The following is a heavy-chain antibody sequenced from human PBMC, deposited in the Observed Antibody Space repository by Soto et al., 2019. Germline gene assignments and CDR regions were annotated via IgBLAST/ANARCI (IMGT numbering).Heavy chain of an antibody. CDR3: AREYYDFWSGYATDKTGPRTHNDY. CDR2: INTNTGNP. V-gene: IGHV7-4-1*01. D-gene: IGHD3-3*01. Sequence: ASVKVSCKASGYTFTSYAMNWVRQAPGQGLEWMGWINTNTGNPTYAQGFTGRFVFSLDTSVSTAYLQICSLKAEDTAVYYCAREYYDFWSGYATDKTGPRTHNDYWSQGTLVTVSS. CDR1: GYTFTSYA. J-gene: IGHJ4*02.